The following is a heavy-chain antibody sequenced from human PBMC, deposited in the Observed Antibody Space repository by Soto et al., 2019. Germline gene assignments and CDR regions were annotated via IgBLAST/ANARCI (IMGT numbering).Heavy chain of an antibody. J-gene: IGHJ5*02. CDR1: GFIFSNYG. CDR2: ISYDGSNK. Sequence: GGSLRLSCAASGFIFSNYGMHWVRQAPGKGLEWVAVISYDGSNKYYADSVKGRFTISRDNSKSTLCLQMNSLRAEDTTVYYCAKDRPVKARSGSLSSWGQGTLVTVSS. V-gene: IGHV3-30*18. CDR3: AKDRPVKARSGSLSS. D-gene: IGHD1-26*01.